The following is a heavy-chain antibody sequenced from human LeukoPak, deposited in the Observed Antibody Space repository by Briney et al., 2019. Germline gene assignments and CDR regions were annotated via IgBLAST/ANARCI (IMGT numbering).Heavy chain of an antibody. CDR1: GFTFSSYA. D-gene: IGHD6-19*01. CDR3: ARDGAIAVGFMDV. CDR2: IWYDGSNK. V-gene: IGHV3-33*08. J-gene: IGHJ6*02. Sequence: GGSLRLSCAASGFTFSSYAMHWVRQAPGRGLEWVALIWYDGSNKYYADSVKGRFTIPRDNSKNTLYLQMNSLRAEDTAVYYCARDGAIAVGFMDVWGQGTTVTVSS.